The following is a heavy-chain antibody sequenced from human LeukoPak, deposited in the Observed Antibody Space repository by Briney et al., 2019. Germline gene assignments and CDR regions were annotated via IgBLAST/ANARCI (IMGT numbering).Heavy chain of an antibody. J-gene: IGHJ4*02. Sequence: GGSLRLSCAASGFTFNTYAVHWVRQAPGKGLEWVAVVSSEGNTKYYADSVKGRFTISRDSSKNTLYLQMNSLRPEDTALYYCARDDSSGWYFFNYWGQGTLVTVSS. D-gene: IGHD6-19*01. V-gene: IGHV3-30-3*01. CDR3: ARDDSSGWYFFNY. CDR2: VSSEGNTK. CDR1: GFTFNTYA.